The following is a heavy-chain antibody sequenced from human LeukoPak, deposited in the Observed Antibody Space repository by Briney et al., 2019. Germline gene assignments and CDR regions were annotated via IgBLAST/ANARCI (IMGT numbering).Heavy chain of an antibody. J-gene: IGHJ4*02. CDR1: GFNFNAYG. D-gene: IGHD3-10*01. V-gene: IGHV3-33*08. CDR3: ARDWGYGSGSYSPTFDY. CDR2: LSDSGRAI. Sequence: GGSLRLSCVASGFNFNAYGMNWVRQAPGKGLEWLAFLSDSGRAIHYADSVKGRFTISRDNSKNTLYLQMNSLRAEDTAVYYCARDWGYGSGSYSPTFDYWGQGTLVTVSS.